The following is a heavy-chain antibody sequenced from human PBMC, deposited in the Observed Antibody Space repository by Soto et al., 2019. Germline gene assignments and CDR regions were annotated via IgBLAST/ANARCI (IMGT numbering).Heavy chain of an antibody. V-gene: IGHV4-34*01. CDR1: GGSFSGYY. J-gene: IGHJ5*02. CDR3: ARGLKVVPAAIGNWFDP. D-gene: IGHD2-2*01. Sequence: QVQLQQWGAGLLKPSETLSLTCAVYGGSFSGYYWSWIRQPPGKGLEWIGEINHSGSTNYNPSLKSRVNISVDTSKNQFSLKLSSVTAADTAVYYCARGLKVVPAAIGNWFDPWGQGTLVTVSS. CDR2: INHSGST.